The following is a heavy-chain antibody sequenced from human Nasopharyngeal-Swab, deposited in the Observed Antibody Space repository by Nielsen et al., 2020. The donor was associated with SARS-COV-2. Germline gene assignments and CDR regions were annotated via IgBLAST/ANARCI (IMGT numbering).Heavy chain of an antibody. CDR3: SRHYYYMDI. V-gene: IGHV4-4*02. Sequence: SETLSLTCAVSGGSISSNTWWGWVRQTPGMGLERIGEIIHSGGTNYNPALKSRVTISVDKSKNQLSLEVTSVTAADTAVYYCSRHYYYMDIWGKGTTVTVSS. CDR1: GGSISSNTW. J-gene: IGHJ6*03. CDR2: IIHSGGT.